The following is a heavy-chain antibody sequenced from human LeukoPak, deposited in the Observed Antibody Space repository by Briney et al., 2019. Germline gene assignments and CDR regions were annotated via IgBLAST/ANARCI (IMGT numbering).Heavy chain of an antibody. Sequence: GGSLRLSCAASGFTFSSYGMHRVRQAPGKGLEWVAFIRYDGSNKYYADSVKGRFTISRDNSKNTLYLQMNSLRAEDTAVYYCAKVEGRYYYYYMDVWGKGTTVTVSS. V-gene: IGHV3-30*02. CDR3: AKVEGRYYYYYMDV. CDR2: IRYDGSNK. J-gene: IGHJ6*03. D-gene: IGHD5-24*01. CDR1: GFTFSSYG.